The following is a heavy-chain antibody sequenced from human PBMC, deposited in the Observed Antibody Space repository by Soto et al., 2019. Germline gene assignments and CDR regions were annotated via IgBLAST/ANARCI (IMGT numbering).Heavy chain of an antibody. V-gene: IGHV3-30-3*01. J-gene: IGHJ6*02. CDR1: GFTFSSYA. Sequence: QVQLVESGGGVVQPGRSLRLSCAASGFTFSSYAMHWVRQAPGKGLEWVAVISYDGSNKYYADSVKGRFTISRDNSKKMLCLQMNSLRAEDTAVYYCARGFGDLYYYYFYGMDVWGLGTTVTVSS. CDR2: ISYDGSNK. D-gene: IGHD3-10*01. CDR3: ARGFGDLYYYYFYGMDV.